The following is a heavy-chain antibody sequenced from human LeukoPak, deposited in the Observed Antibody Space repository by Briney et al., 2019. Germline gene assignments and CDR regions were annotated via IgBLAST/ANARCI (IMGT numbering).Heavy chain of an antibody. CDR2: IYYSGST. J-gene: IGHJ5*02. D-gene: IGHD3-16*02. Sequence: SETLPLTCTVSGGSISSYYWSWIRQPPGKGLEWIGYIYYSGSTNYNPSLKSRVTISVDTSKNQFSLKLSSVTAADTAVYYCARLRRLRLGELSESPNWFDPWGQGTLVTVSS. CDR3: ARLRRLRLGELSESPNWFDP. CDR1: GGSISSYY. V-gene: IGHV4-59*08.